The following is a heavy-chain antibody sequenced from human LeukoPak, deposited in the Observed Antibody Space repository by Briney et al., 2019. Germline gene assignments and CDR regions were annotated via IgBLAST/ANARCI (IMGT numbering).Heavy chain of an antibody. D-gene: IGHD3-3*01. CDR2: INSNSGGT. CDR1: GYTFTVYY. CDR3: ASSFLEWYY. J-gene: IGHJ4*02. V-gene: IGHV1-2*02. Sequence: ASVTVSFTASGYTFTVYYMHWVRQAPGQGIEWMGWINSNSGGTNYAQKFQGRVTMTRDTSISTAYMELSRLRSDDTAVYYCASSFLEWYYWGQGTLVTVSS.